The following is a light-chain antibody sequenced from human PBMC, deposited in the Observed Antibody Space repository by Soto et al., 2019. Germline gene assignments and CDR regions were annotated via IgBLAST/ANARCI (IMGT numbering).Light chain of an antibody. CDR2: AAS. J-gene: IGKJ1*01. V-gene: IGKV3-20*01. CDR3: QHYGTSPPWT. CDR1: QSVSSSY. Sequence: EIVLTQSPGTLSLSPGERATLSCRASQSVSSSYLAWYQQTPGQAPRLLIYAASSRATGIPDRISGSGSGTNFPLTLSKLEPEDFAVYYCQHYGTSPPWTFGQGTKVEIK.